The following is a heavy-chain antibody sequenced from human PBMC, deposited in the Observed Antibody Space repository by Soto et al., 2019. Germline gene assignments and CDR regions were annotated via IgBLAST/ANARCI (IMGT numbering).Heavy chain of an antibody. Sequence: SETLSLTCTVSGGSISSGGYYWSWIRQHPGKGLEWIGYIYYSGSTYYNPSLKSRVTISVDTSKNQFSLKLSSVTAADTAVYYCARTIQDYDILTGYPTVFDYWGQGTLVTVSS. CDR3: ARTIQDYDILTGYPTVFDY. CDR1: GGSISSGGYY. J-gene: IGHJ4*02. V-gene: IGHV4-31*03. D-gene: IGHD3-9*01. CDR2: IYYSGST.